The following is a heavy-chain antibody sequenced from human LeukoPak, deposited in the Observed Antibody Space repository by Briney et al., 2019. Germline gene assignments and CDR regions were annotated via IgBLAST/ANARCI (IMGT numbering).Heavy chain of an antibody. Sequence: GASVKVSCKASGGTFSSYAISWVRQAPGQGLEWMGGIIPIFGTANYAQKFQGRVTITADEPTSTAYMELSSLRSEDTAVYYCARSNAGNHFDYWGQGTLVTVSS. V-gene: IGHV1-69*13. CDR3: ARSNAGNHFDY. CDR2: IIPIFGTA. D-gene: IGHD4-23*01. CDR1: GGTFSSYA. J-gene: IGHJ4*02.